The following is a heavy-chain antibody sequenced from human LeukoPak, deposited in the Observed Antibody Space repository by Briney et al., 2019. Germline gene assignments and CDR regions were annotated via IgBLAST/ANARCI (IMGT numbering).Heavy chain of an antibody. Sequence: SETLSLTCTVSGYSISSTYYWGWIRQPPGKGLEWIGDINHNGGTNYNPSLKSRVTISVDTSKNQFSLKLSSVTAADTAVYYCAREILERAAGGSNWFDPWGQGTLVTVSS. J-gene: IGHJ5*02. CDR1: GYSISSTYY. V-gene: IGHV4-38-2*02. CDR2: INHNGGT. D-gene: IGHD1-1*01. CDR3: AREILERAAGGSNWFDP.